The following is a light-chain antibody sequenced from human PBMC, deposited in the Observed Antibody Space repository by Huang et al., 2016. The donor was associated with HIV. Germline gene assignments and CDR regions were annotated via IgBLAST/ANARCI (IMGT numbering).Light chain of an antibody. V-gene: IGKV3-15*01. Sequence: EIIMTQSPATLSLSPGEGASLSCRATQSVATNLAWYLHRPGQSSRILIFGASPRASGLPGRFSGSGSGTQFTLTVSGLQSEDFAVYYCQQYHNWPYTFGQGTKLEI. J-gene: IGKJ2*01. CDR2: GAS. CDR3: QQYHNWPYT. CDR1: QSVATN.